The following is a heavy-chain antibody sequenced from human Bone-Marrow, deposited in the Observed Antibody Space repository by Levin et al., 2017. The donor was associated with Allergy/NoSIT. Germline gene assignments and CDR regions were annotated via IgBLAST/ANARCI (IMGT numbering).Heavy chain of an antibody. Sequence: SQTLSLPCAVSGYSIRDYYWGWIRQPPGKGLEWIGSIYHSGGTNYNPSLKSRVTISVDTSKNQFSLKLSSVTAADTAVYYCAREYYLDVWGKGTTVTVSS. CDR3: AREYYLDV. CDR1: GYSIRDYY. V-gene: IGHV4-38-2*02. J-gene: IGHJ6*03. CDR2: IYHSGGT.